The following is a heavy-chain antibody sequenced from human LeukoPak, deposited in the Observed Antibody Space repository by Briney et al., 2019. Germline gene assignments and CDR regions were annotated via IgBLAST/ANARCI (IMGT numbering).Heavy chain of an antibody. CDR1: GFTFSGSA. Sequence: GGSLRLSCAASGFTFSGSAMHWVRQASGKELEWVGRIRSKANSYATAYAASVKGRFTISRDDSKNTAYLQMNSLKTEDTAVYYCTRRGYSYGSPDYWGQGTLVTVSS. CDR3: TRRGYSYGSPDY. J-gene: IGHJ4*02. V-gene: IGHV3-73*01. CDR2: IRSKANSYAT. D-gene: IGHD5-18*01.